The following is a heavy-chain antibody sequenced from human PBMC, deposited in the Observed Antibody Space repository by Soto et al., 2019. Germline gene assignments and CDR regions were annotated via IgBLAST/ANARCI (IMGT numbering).Heavy chain of an antibody. CDR1: GGSISSYY. CDR3: ATRIRGGGFDP. Sequence: QVQLQESGPGLVKPSETLSLTCTVSGGSISSYYWSWIRQPPGKGLEWIGYIYYSGSTNYNPSLMSRVTITVDTSKDQFSLKLSSVTVADTAGYYGATRIRGGGFDPLGQGTLVTVSS. CDR2: IYYSGST. V-gene: IGHV4-59*01. J-gene: IGHJ5*02. D-gene: IGHD3-16*01.